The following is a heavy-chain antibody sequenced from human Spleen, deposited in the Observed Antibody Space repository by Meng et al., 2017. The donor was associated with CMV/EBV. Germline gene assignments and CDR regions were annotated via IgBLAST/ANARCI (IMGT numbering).Heavy chain of an antibody. V-gene: IGHV3-30*04. CDR2: ISYDGGNK. Sequence: GESLKISCAASGFTFSSYTMHWVRQAPGKGLEWVAVISYDGGNKYYADSVKGRFTISRDNSKNTLYLQMNSLRTEDTALYYCAKEGLPRGDYYYYGMDVWGQGTAVTVSS. CDR1: GFTFSSYT. J-gene: IGHJ6*02. D-gene: IGHD5-12*01. CDR3: AKEGLPRGDYYYYGMDV.